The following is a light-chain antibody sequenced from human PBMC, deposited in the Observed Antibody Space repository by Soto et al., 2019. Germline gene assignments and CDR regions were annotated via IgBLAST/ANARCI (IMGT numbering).Light chain of an antibody. V-gene: IGKV1-39*01. CDR2: AAS. Sequence: SSVGDRVTITCRASQSISNYLNWYQQKPGKAPNLLIYAASTLQSGVPSRFSGGGSGTDFTLTISSLQPDDFANDYCKQYTSYMWTVGQG. CDR3: KQYTSYMWT. J-gene: IGKJ1*01. CDR1: QSISNY.